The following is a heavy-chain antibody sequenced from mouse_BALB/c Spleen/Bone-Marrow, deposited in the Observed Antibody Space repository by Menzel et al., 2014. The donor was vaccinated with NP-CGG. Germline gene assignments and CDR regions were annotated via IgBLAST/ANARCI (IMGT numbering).Heavy chain of an antibody. CDR3: ARRNCYGYLFV. CDR2: INPDSSTI. CDR1: GFDSSSYW. V-gene: IGHV4-1*02. Sequence: EVMLVESGGGLVQPGGSLKLSCAASGFDSSSYWMSWVRQAPGKGLEWIGEINPDSSTINYTPSLKDKFIISRDNAKNTLCLHMSKVRSEDTALYYCARRNCYGYLFVWGAGTTVTVSS. D-gene: IGHD1-1*01. J-gene: IGHJ1*01.